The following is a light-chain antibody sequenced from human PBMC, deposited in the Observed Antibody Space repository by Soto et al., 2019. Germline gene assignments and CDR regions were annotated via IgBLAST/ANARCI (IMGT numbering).Light chain of an antibody. J-gene: IGKJ1*01. CDR1: QSVSSN. Sequence: EIVMTQSPDTLSVSPGERATLSCRTSQSVSSNLAWYQQKPGQAPRLLIYGASTRATGIPARFSGSGSGTEFTLTISSLQSEDFAVYYCQQYNNWPPTFGQGIKVEIK. V-gene: IGKV3-15*01. CDR2: GAS. CDR3: QQYNNWPPT.